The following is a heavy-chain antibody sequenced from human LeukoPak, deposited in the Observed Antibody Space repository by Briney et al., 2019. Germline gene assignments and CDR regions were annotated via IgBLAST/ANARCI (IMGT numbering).Heavy chain of an antibody. D-gene: IGHD3-9*01. CDR3: ARGGDGDILTGLVFDY. CDR2: IIPILGIA. CDR1: GGTFSSYA. J-gene: IGHJ4*02. Sequence: GASVKVSCKASGGTFSSYAISWVRQAPGQGLEWMGRIIPILGIANYAQKFQGRVTITADKSTSTAYMELSSLRSEDTAVYYCARGGDGDILTGLVFDYWGQGTLVTVSS. V-gene: IGHV1-69*04.